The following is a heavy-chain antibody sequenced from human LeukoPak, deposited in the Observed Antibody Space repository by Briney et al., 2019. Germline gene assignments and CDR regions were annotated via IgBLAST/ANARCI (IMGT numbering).Heavy chain of an antibody. CDR2: VNPNSGGT. J-gene: IGHJ5*02. V-gene: IGHV1-2*02. CDR3: ARDLAEDYYGDYWFDP. D-gene: IGHD3-10*01. Sequence: ASVKVSCKASGCTFTGYYMHWVRQAPGQGLEWMGWVNPNSGGTNYAQKFQGRVTMTRDTSISTAYMELSRLRSDDTAVYYCARDLAEDYYGDYWFDPWGQGTLVTVSS. CDR1: GCTFTGYY.